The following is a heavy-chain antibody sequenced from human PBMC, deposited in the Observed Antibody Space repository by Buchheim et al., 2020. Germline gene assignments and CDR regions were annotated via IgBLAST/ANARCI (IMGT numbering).Heavy chain of an antibody. J-gene: IGHJ5*02. D-gene: IGHD3-9*01. CDR1: GGSISSSSYY. Sequence: QLQLQESGPGLVKPSETLSLTCTVSGGSISSSSYYWGWIRQPPGKGLEWIGSIYYSGSTYYNPSLKSRVTISVDTSKNQFSLKLSSVTAADTAVYYCARGGDILTGYNWFDPWGQGTL. CDR3: ARGGDILTGYNWFDP. V-gene: IGHV4-39*01. CDR2: IYYSGST.